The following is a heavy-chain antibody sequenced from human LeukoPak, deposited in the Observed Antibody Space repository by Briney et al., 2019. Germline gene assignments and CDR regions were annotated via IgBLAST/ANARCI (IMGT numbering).Heavy chain of an antibody. Sequence: AGGSLRLSCAASGFTFSCYTMSWVRQAPRKGLEWVSSISSTGSSIYYADSVKGRFTISRDNAKNSLYLQMSSLRVEDTAVYYCARDDVAWNDVHWFDPWGQGTLVTVSS. CDR2: ISSTGSSI. J-gene: IGHJ5*02. CDR3: ARDDVAWNDVHWFDP. CDR1: GFTFSCYT. D-gene: IGHD1-1*01. V-gene: IGHV3-21*01.